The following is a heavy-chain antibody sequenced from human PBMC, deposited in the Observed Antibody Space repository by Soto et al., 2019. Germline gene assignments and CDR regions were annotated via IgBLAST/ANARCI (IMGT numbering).Heavy chain of an antibody. J-gene: IGHJ6*03. D-gene: IGHD5-12*01. Sequence: GASVKVSCKSSGDTFNDYYIHWVRQAPGQGLEWMGWINPNGGVTKYAQKFQGWVSMTRDTPIRTVYMHLSRLRSDDTAVYYCARESGGATATLDYYYFYMDVWGTGTTVTVSS. CDR1: GDTFNDYY. V-gene: IGHV1-2*04. CDR2: INPNGGVT. CDR3: ARESGGATATLDYYYFYMDV.